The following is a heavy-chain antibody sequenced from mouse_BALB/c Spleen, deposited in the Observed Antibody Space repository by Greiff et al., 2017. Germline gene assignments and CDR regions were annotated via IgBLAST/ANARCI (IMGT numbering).Heavy chain of an antibody. V-gene: IGHV1S29*02. CDR1: GYTFTDYN. CDR3: ARDPYYGNYDAMDY. CDR2: IYPYNGGT. D-gene: IGHD2-10*01. J-gene: IGHJ4*01. Sequence: VQLKQSGPELVKPGASVKISCKASGYTFTDYNMHWVKQSHGKSLEWIGYIYPYNGGTGYNQKFKSKATLTVDNSSSTAYMELRSLTSEDSAVYYCARDPYYGNYDAMDYRGQGTSVTVSS.